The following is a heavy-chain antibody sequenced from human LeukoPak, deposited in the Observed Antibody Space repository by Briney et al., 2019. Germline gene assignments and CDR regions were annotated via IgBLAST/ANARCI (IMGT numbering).Heavy chain of an antibody. Sequence: GGSLRLSCAASGFTFSSYAMSWVGQAPGKGLEWVSAISGSGGSTYYADSVKGRFTISRDNSKNTLYLQMNSLRAEDTAVYYCAKGRSGYDQNWFDPWGQGTLVTVSS. V-gene: IGHV3-23*01. CDR2: ISGSGGST. D-gene: IGHD5-12*01. J-gene: IGHJ5*02. CDR3: AKGRSGYDQNWFDP. CDR1: GFTFSSYA.